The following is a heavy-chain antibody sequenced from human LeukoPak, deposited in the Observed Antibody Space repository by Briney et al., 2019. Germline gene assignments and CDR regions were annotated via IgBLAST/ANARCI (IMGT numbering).Heavy chain of an antibody. CDR1: GGSISSGGYY. D-gene: IGHD5-24*01. J-gene: IGHJ3*02. Sequence: PSETLSLTCTVSGGSISSGGYYWSWIRQHPGKGLEWIGYIYYSGSTYYNPSLKSRVTISVDTSKNQFSLKLSSVTAADTAVYYCARARRDGYNFDAFDIWGQGTMVTVSS. V-gene: IGHV4-31*03. CDR2: IYYSGST. CDR3: ARARRDGYNFDAFDI.